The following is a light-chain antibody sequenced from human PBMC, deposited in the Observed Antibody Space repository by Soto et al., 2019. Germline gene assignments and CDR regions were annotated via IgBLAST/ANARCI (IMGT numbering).Light chain of an antibody. CDR1: QSLSSHS. J-gene: IGKJ4*01. CDR2: GAS. V-gene: IGKV3-20*01. CDR3: QQYGTSPT. Sequence: DIVFTHSPCTLSLSPCERATLSFSASQSLSSHSLAWYQQKPGQAPRLLIYGASSRATGIPDRFSGSGSGTDFTLTIRRLEPEDFAVYYCQQYGTSPTFGGGTRWIS.